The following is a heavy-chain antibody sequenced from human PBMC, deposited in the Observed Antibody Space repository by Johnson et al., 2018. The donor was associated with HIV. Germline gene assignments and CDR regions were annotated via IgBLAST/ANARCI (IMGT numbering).Heavy chain of an antibody. J-gene: IGHJ3*02. D-gene: IGHD4-23*01. Sequence: VQLVESGGGLVQPGRSLRLSCAASGFTFDDYAMHWVRQAPGKGLEWVSGISWNSGSIGYADSVKGRFTISRDNAKNSLYLQMNSLTTEDTAVYYCANLGDYGGNNGFDIWGQGTMVTVSS. CDR3: ANLGDYGGNNGFDI. CDR1: GFTFDDYA. V-gene: IGHV3-9*01. CDR2: ISWNSGSI.